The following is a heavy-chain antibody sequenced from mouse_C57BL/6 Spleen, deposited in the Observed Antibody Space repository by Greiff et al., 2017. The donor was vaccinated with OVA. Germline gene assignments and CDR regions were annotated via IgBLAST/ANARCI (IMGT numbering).Heavy chain of an antibody. CDR1: GYTFTSYW. J-gene: IGHJ2*01. V-gene: IGHV1-5*01. Sequence: VQLQQSGPVLARPGASVKMSCKTSGYTFTSYWMHWVKQRPGQGLEWIGAIYPGNSDTSYNQKFKGKAKLTAVTSASTAYMELSSLTNEDSAVYYCTREAMVTTAFDYWGQGTTLTVSS. CDR3: TREAMVTTAFDY. D-gene: IGHD2-2*01. CDR2: IYPGNSDT.